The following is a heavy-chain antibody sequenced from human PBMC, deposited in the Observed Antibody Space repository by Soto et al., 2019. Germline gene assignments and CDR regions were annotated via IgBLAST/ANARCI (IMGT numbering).Heavy chain of an antibody. CDR1: GGSFSGYY. CDR3: ARGGGWYSFVYYYYMDV. J-gene: IGHJ6*03. D-gene: IGHD6-19*01. CDR2: INHSGST. V-gene: IGHV4-34*01. Sequence: SETLSLTCAVYGGSFSGYYWSWIRQPPGKGLEWIGEINHSGSTNYNSSLKSRVTISVDTSKNQFSLKLSSVTAADTAVYYCARGGGWYSFVYYYYMDVWGKGTTVTVSS.